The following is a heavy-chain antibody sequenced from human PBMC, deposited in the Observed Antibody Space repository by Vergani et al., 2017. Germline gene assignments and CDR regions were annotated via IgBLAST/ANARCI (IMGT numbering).Heavy chain of an antibody. CDR1: GGTFRSYD. V-gene: IGHV1-69*13. Sequence: QVQVVQSGAEVKTPGSSEKVSCKASGGTFRSYDISWVRQAPVQGLEWMGRIIPIFGKANYAQKFQGRVTINAEESTSTAYMELSSLRSEDTAVYYCARETVVYSSSLWLGFDLWGRGTLVTVSS. D-gene: IGHD6-13*01. J-gene: IGHJ2*01. CDR2: IIPIFGKA. CDR3: ARETVVYSSSLWLGFDL.